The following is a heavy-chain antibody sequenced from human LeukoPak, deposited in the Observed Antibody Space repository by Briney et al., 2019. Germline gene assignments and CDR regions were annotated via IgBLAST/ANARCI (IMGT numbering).Heavy chain of an antibody. CDR1: GGTFSSYA. CDR3: ARDSPSSGYYGNWIDP. D-gene: IGHD3-22*01. Sequence: SVKVSCKASGGTFSSYAISWVRQAPGQGLEWMGRIIPILGIANYAQKFQGRVTITADKSTSTAYMELSSLRSEDTAVYYCARDSPSSGYYGNWIDPWGQGTLVTVSS. CDR2: IIPILGIA. J-gene: IGHJ5*02. V-gene: IGHV1-69*04.